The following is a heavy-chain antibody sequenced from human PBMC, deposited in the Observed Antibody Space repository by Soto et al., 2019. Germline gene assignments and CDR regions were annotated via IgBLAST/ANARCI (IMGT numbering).Heavy chain of an antibody. J-gene: IGHJ5*02. Sequence: ASVKLSCKASGDTFTSYGISWVRQAPGQGLEWMGWISAYNGNTNYAQKLQGRVTMTTDTSTSTAYMELRSLRSDDTAVYYCARGAIPHPFYTTVVTDNWFDPWGQGTLVTVSS. V-gene: IGHV1-18*01. CDR1: GDTFTSYG. CDR3: ARGAIPHPFYTTVVTDNWFDP. D-gene: IGHD4-17*01. CDR2: ISAYNGNT.